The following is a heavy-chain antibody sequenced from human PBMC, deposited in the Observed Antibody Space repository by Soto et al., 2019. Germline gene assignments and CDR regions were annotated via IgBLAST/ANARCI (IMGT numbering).Heavy chain of an antibody. D-gene: IGHD2-2*01. CDR3: AKGGPDCASTTCYLLVAFDI. V-gene: IGHV3-30*18. J-gene: IGHJ3*02. Sequence: QVQLVQSGGGVVQPGRSLRLSCAASGFTFSSYVTHWVRQAPGKGLEWVAVISHDGNNKYYADSVKGRFTISRDNSKNTLYXXMNSLTTEDTAVYYCAKGGPDCASTTCYLLVAFDIWGQGTMVTVSS. CDR2: ISHDGNNK. CDR1: GFTFSSYV.